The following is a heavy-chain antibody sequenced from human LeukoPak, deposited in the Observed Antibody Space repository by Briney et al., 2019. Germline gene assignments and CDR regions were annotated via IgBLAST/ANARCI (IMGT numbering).Heavy chain of an antibody. J-gene: IGHJ5*02. V-gene: IGHV3-7*01. CDR3: VRDAGSRDWFDP. CDR2: INQDGSEK. CDR1: GFIFSRYW. D-gene: IGHD5-24*01. Sequence: GGSLRLSCAASGFIFSRYWMSWVRQAPGKGLEWVANINQDGSEKYYVDSVRGRFTISRDNAKNSLHLQMNSLRVEDTAVYYCVRDAGSRDWFDPWGQGILVTVSS.